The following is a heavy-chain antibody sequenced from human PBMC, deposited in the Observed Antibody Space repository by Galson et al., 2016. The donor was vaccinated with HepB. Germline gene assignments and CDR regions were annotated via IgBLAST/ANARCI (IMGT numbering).Heavy chain of an antibody. Sequence: SLRLSCAASGFIFSSYGMHWVRQAPGKGLEWVSGISWTSHMIGYADSVKGRFTISRDNAKNSLYLQMNGLRVEDTGLYYCAKARARGDYTGYLAETDSWGQGALVTVSS. CDR2: ISWTSHMI. D-gene: IGHD5-12*01. CDR3: AKARARGDYTGYLAETDS. V-gene: IGHV3-9*01. J-gene: IGHJ5*01. CDR1: GFIFSSYG.